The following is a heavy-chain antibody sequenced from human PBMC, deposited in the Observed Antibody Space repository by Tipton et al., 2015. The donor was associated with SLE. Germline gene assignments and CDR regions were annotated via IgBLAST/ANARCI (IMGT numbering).Heavy chain of an antibody. V-gene: IGHV4-4*09. CDR1: GASTNTKY. CDR2: MYNTGST. CDR3: ARTAGRSVKLWYFDL. Sequence: TLSLTCTVSGASTNTKYWTWIRQSPGKGLEWIGYMYNTGSTSYNPSLRSRVTISVDRSKNQFSLKMSSVNAADTAVYYCARTAGRSVKLWYFDLWGRGTLVTVSS. D-gene: IGHD5-18*01. J-gene: IGHJ2*01.